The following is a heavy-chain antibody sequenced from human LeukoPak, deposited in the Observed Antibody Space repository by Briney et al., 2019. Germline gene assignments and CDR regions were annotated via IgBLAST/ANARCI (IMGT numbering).Heavy chain of an antibody. CDR3: ARTSSSPNLGMDV. J-gene: IGHJ6*02. CDR2: IYSGGGT. V-gene: IGHV3-53*05. Sequence: PGGSLRLSCAASGFTVSNTYMSWVRQAPGKGLEWVSLIYSGGGTYYADSVKGRFTISRDNSKNTLYLQMNSLRAEDTAVYYCARTSSSPNLGMDVWGQGTTVTVSS. D-gene: IGHD6-13*01. CDR1: GFTVSNTY.